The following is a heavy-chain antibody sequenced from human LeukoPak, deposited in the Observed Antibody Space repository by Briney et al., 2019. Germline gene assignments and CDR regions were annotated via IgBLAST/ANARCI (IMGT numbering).Heavy chain of an antibody. CDR1: GFTFSSYS. J-gene: IGHJ4*02. CDR2: ISSSSSYV. CDR3: ARDRPGYCTNGVCYAPLHY. V-gene: IGHV3-21*01. D-gene: IGHD2-8*01. Sequence: GGSLRLSCAASGFTFSSYSMNWVRQAPGKGLEWVSSISSSSSYVYYADSVKGQFTISRDNAKNSLYLQMNSLRAEDTAVYYCARDRPGYCTNGVCYAPLHYWGQGTLVTVSS.